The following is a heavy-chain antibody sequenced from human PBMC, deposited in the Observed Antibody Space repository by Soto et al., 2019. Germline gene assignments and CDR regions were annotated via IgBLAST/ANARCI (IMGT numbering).Heavy chain of an antibody. D-gene: IGHD4-17*01. CDR2: ISSSGGSI. CDR1: GFTFRSYS. V-gene: IGHV3-48*01. J-gene: IGHJ4*02. Sequence: GGSLRLSCAASGFTFRSYSMNWVRQAPGKGLEWVSYISSSGGSIYYADSVNGRFTISRDNAKNSLYLQLNSLRAEDTAVYYCARDKSYGVYGSENYVDYWGQGTLVTVSS. CDR3: ARDKSYGVYGSENYVDY.